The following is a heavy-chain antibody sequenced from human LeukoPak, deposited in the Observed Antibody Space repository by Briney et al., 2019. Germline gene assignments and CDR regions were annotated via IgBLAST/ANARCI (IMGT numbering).Heavy chain of an antibody. CDR2: IHPTGNT. V-gene: IGHV4-61*02. J-gene: IGHJ3*02. D-gene: IGHD6-6*01. CDR1: GGSTNNERYY. CDR3: ASHYSRSGIDAFDI. Sequence: PSQTLSLTCTASGGSTNNERYYWSWIRQPAGKGLGWIGRIHPTGNTMCNPSLESRVTISIDTSKNQFSLKLSSVTAADTAVYYCASHYSRSGIDAFDIWGQGTVVTVSS.